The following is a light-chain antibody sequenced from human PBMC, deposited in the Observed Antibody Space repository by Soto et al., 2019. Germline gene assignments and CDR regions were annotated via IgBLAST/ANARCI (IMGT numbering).Light chain of an antibody. Sequence: DIVMTQSPLSLPVSPGAPASISCRSSQSLLHSNGYNFLEWYVQKPGQSPQLLIYLGSNRASGGPDRFRGSGSGTDFTLKITRVEAEDVGVYYCMQALQSRLTFGVGTKVEI. V-gene: IGKV2-28*01. CDR1: QSLLHSNGYNF. CDR3: MQALQSRLT. J-gene: IGKJ4*01. CDR2: LGS.